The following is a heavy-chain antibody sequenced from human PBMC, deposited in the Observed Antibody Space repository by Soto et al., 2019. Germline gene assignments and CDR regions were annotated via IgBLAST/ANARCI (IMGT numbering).Heavy chain of an antibody. D-gene: IGHD2-2*01. CDR1: GFTFNTYS. J-gene: IGHJ4*02. CDR3: ARYMGSSRCHSFDY. CDR2: INDKSGNI. V-gene: IGHV3-48*01. Sequence: EVQLVESGGGLVQPGGSLRLSCAASGFTFNTYSMDWVRQAPGKGLEWVSYINDKSGNIHYADSVKGRFTISRDNDKNSLYLDMNSLRAEDTAVYYCARYMGSSRCHSFDYWGQGILVTVSS.